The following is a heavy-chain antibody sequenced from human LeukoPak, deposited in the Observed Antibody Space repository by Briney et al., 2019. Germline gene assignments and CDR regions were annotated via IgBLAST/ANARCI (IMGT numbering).Heavy chain of an antibody. J-gene: IGHJ6*02. CDR2: FIPILGIA. V-gene: IGHV1-69*04. D-gene: IGHD6-19*01. CDR1: GGIFSSYA. Sequence: GASVKLSCKASGGIFSSYAISWVRRATGQRLEWMGRFIPILGIANDAQKFQGRVTITADKSTSTAYMELSSLRSEDTAVYYCARVRSSGWDYYYYGMDVWGQGTTVTVSS. CDR3: ARVRSSGWDYYYYGMDV.